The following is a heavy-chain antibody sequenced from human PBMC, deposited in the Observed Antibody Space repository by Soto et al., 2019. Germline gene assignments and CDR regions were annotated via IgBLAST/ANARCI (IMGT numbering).Heavy chain of an antibody. D-gene: IGHD2-2*01. CDR3: AREPGDGYCSSTRCYARNLKKVTGMDV. V-gene: IGHV3-21*01. CDR1: GLAFSSYS. J-gene: IGHJ6*02. Sequence: GGLLRRSSADSGLAFSSYSMNWVRQAPGKELEWVSSISSSSYIYYADPVKVRCTISRDNAKSSLYLQMNSLRPENTAVYYCAREPGDGYCSSTRCYARNLKKVTGMDVGGQGPTSTFS. CDR2: ISSSSYI.